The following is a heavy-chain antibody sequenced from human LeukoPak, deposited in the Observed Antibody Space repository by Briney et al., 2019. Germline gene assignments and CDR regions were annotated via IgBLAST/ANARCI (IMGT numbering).Heavy chain of an antibody. J-gene: IGHJ4*02. CDR3: AKVGIAERIYYFDY. Sequence: GGTLRLSCAASGFTFSSYGMSWVRQAPGKGLEWVSAISGSGGSTYYADSVKGRFTISRDNSKNTLYLQMNSLRAEDTAVYYCAKVGIAERIYYFDYWGQGTLVTVSS. D-gene: IGHD1-1*01. CDR2: ISGSGGST. V-gene: IGHV3-23*01. CDR1: GFTFSSYG.